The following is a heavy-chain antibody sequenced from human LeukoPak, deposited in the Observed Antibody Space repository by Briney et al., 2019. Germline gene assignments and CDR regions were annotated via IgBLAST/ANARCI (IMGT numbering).Heavy chain of an antibody. Sequence: GGSLRLSCAASGFTFSDYYMSWIRQAPGKGLEWVSYISSSSSTIYYADSVKGRFTISRDNAKNSLYLQMNSLRAEDTAVYYCAREMWRGFVDYWGQGTLVTVSS. CDR1: GFTFSDYY. D-gene: IGHD3-3*01. J-gene: IGHJ4*02. CDR2: ISSSSSTI. CDR3: AREMWRGFVDY. V-gene: IGHV3-11*01.